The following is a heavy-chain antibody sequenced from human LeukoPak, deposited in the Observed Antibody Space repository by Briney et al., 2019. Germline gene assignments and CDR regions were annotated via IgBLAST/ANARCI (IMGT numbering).Heavy chain of an antibody. J-gene: IGHJ4*02. CDR2: MNPGSGDT. CDR3: ARGLGSYDTTWYPPLRY. Sequence: ASVKVSCKTSGFTFTTHDINWVRQATGKGPEWMGWMNPGSGDTGYEQRFQGRVTMTRDTAINTAYMELSSLRSEDAAVYYCARGLGSYDTTWYPPLRYWGQGTLVTVSS. V-gene: IGHV1-8*01. D-gene: IGHD3-22*01. CDR1: GFTFTTHD.